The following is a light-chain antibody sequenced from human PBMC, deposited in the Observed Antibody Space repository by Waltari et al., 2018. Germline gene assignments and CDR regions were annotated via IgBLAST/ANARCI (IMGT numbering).Light chain of an antibody. J-gene: IGLJ2*01. CDR2: EAS. CDR3: NSYTSTSTLV. Sequence: QSALTQPASVSGSPGQSITMSCTGTSNDVGGFNYVSWYQQRPGKVPNLIIYEASRRPSGVSNRCSGSKSDNTASLTISGLLADDEADYCCNSYTSTSTLVFGGGTKLTVL. CDR1: SNDVGGFNY. V-gene: IGLV2-14*01.